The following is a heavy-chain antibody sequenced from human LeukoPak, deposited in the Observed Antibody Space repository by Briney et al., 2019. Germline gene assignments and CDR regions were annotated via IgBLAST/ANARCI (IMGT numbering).Heavy chain of an antibody. J-gene: IGHJ5*02. V-gene: IGHV3-30*18. CDR3: AKNGLLRYFDWLSNWFDP. CDR1: GFTFSSYG. Sequence: GGSLRLSCAASGFTFSSYGMHWVRQAPGKGLEWVAVISYDGSNKSYADSVEGRFTISRYNSKNTLYLQMNSLRAEDTAVYYCAKNGLLRYFDWLSNWFDPWGQGTLVTVSS. CDR2: ISYDGSNK. D-gene: IGHD3-9*01.